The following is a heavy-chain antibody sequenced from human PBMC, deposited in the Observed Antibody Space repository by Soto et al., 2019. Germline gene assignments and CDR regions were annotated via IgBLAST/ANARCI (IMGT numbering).Heavy chain of an antibody. D-gene: IGHD1-26*01. CDR3: VRGGAALPH. J-gene: IGHJ4*02. CDR2: IAEDGSKK. V-gene: IGHV3-7*01. Sequence: PGGSLRLSCAASGFNFSTYYLGWVRQAPGKGLEWVANIAEDGSKKDYADSVKGRFTVSRDNADNSLHLQMHSLRVEDTALYYCVRGGAALPHWGQGTPVTVSS. CDR1: GFNFSTYY.